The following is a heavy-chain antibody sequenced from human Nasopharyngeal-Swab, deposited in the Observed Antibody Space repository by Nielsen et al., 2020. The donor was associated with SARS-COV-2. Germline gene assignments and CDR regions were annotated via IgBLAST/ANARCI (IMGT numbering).Heavy chain of an antibody. CDR1: GYNFATYW. D-gene: IGHD6-13*01. Sequence: GESLKISCKASGYNFATYWIGWVRQMPGEGLRWMGLIYPGDSDTRYSPSLQGQVTISADRSITTAYLQWSSLKASDTAMYYCARLPMRAASGRGAFDIWGQGTMVPVSS. J-gene: IGHJ3*02. CDR2: IYPGDSDT. CDR3: ARLPMRAASGRGAFDI. V-gene: IGHV5-51*01.